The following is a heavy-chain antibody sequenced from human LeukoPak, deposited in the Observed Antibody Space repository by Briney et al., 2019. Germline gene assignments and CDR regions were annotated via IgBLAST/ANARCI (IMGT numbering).Heavy chain of an antibody. Sequence: SETLSLTCTVSGYSISSGYYWGWIRQPPGKGLEWIGSIYHSGSTYYNPSLKSRVTISVDTSKNQFSLKLSSVTAADTAVYYCARVYSSGWYDVDYYYYMDVWGKGTTVTVSS. CDR2: IYHSGST. V-gene: IGHV4-38-2*02. CDR3: ARVYSSGWYDVDYYYYMDV. CDR1: GYSISSGYY. D-gene: IGHD6-19*01. J-gene: IGHJ6*03.